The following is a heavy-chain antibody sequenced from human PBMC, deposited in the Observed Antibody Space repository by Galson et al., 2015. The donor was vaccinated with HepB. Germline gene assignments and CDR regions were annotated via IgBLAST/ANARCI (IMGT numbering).Heavy chain of an antibody. V-gene: IGHV3-11*01. J-gene: IGHJ4*02. Sequence: SLRLSCAASGFFFSDYYMTWIRQAPGKGPEWVSYIGSGGSTIYYADSVKGRFTVSRDNAKNSLFLQMNSLRAEDTAVYYCARDYSSRWFYFDYWGQGTLVTVSS. CDR3: ARDYSSRWFYFDY. CDR2: IGSGGSTI. D-gene: IGHD6-13*01. CDR1: GFFFSDYY.